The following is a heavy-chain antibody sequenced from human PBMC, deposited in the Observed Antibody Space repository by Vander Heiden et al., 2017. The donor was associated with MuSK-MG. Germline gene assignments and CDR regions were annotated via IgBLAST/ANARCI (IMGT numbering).Heavy chain of an antibody. V-gene: IGHV4-39*01. J-gene: IGHJ4*02. CDR1: GGSITTRSYY. D-gene: IGHD3-10*01. Sequence: QLQLHASGSGLVKPSETLFLTCTVSGGSITTRSYYWAWIRQPPGKGLEWIGTLTYAGNTHHNPSLKSRVTVSADTSKNQFSLRLNSVTAADTAVYYYARRAGTESADAPGAFDYWGQGGLVTVSS. CDR2: LTYAGNT. CDR3: ARRAGTESADAPGAFDY.